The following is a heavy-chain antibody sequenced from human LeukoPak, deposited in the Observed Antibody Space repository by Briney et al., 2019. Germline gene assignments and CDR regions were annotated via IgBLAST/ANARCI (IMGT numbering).Heavy chain of an antibody. CDR2: MNPNSGNT. Sequence: ASVKVSCKFSGYTFTSYDINWVRQATGQVLEWMGWMNPNSGNTGYAQKFQGRVTMTSDTSITTAYMDLSSLTSEDTAVYYCARGRVGATSHPNWFFDLWGRGTPVTVSS. J-gene: IGHJ2*01. D-gene: IGHD1-26*01. V-gene: IGHV1-8*01. CDR3: ARGRVGATSHPNWFFDL. CDR1: GYTFTSYD.